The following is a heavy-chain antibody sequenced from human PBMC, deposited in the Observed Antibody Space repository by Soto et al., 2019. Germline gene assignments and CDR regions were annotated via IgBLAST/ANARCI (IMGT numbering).Heavy chain of an antibody. CDR1: GFNLSHPW. CDR2: IKSETDGGTA. CDR3: TTGIYYDLLTGYHDVAY. D-gene: IGHD3-9*01. V-gene: IGHV3-15*01. J-gene: IGHJ4*02. Sequence: GGSLRLSXAASGFNLSHPWMTWVRQAAGKGLEWVGRIKSETDGGTADHAAPVKGRITISRDDSKNTVYLQMNSLKTEDTAVYYCTTGIYYDLLTGYHDVAYWGQGTLVTVSS.